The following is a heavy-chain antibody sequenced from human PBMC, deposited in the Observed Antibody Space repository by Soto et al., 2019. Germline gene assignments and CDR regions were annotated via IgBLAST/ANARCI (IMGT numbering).Heavy chain of an antibody. J-gene: IGHJ4*02. V-gene: IGHV3-23*01. CDR3: AKDPDYAKTVYFDY. CDR1: GFTFSSYA. Sequence: GGSLRLSCAASGFTFSSYAMSWVRQAPGKGLEWVSAISGSGGSTYYADSVKGRFTISXXXXXXTXYXQXXXLRAXDTAVYYCAKDPDYAKTVYFDYWGQGTLVTVSS. CDR2: ISGSGGST. D-gene: IGHD4-17*01.